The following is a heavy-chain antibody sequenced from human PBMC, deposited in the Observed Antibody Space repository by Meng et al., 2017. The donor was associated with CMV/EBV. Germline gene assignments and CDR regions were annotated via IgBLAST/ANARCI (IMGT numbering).Heavy chain of an antibody. D-gene: IGHD5-12*01. Sequence: QVHSVHSGAEVKKPVASVKVSCKASGYTFTSSGISWVRQAPGQGLEWMGWISAYNGNTNYAQKLQGRVTMTTDTSTSTAYMELRSLRSDDTAVYYCARGGASSGYDLIDYWGQGTLVTVSS. V-gene: IGHV1-18*01. CDR1: GYTFTSSG. CDR3: ARGGASSGYDLIDY. J-gene: IGHJ4*02. CDR2: ISAYNGNT.